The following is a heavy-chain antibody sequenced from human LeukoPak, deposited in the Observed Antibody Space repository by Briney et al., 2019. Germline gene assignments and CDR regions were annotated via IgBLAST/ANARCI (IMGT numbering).Heavy chain of an antibody. CDR3: AKSSGDYYYYYYYMDV. V-gene: IGHV3-30*02. CDR1: GFTFSSYG. Sequence: GGSLRLSCAASGFTFSSYGMHWVRQAPGKGLEGVAFIRYDGSKKYYADSVKGRFTISRDNSKNTLYLQMNSLRAEDTGVYYCAKSSGDYYYYYYYMDVWGKGTTVTISS. CDR2: IRYDGSKK. J-gene: IGHJ6*03. D-gene: IGHD3-22*01.